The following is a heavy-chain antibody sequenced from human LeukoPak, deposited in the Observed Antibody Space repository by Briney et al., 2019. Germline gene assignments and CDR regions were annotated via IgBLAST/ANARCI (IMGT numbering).Heavy chain of an antibody. V-gene: IGHV1-24*01. J-gene: IGHJ3*02. Sequence: ASVKVSCKVSGYTLTELSMHWVRQAPGKGLEWMGGFDPEDGETIYAQKFQGRVTMTEDTSTDTAYMELSSLRSEDTAVYYCATDRGLCSGGSCSDLDAFDIWGQGTMVTVSS. CDR1: GYTLTELS. CDR2: FDPEDGET. CDR3: ATDRGLCSGGSCSDLDAFDI. D-gene: IGHD2-15*01.